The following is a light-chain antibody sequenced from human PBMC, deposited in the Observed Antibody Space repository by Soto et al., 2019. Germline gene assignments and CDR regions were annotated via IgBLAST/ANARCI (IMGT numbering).Light chain of an antibody. CDR1: SSNIGNSY. V-gene: IGLV1-51*02. CDR2: ENN. J-gene: IGLJ7*01. CDR3: GTWDSRLSVGV. Sequence: QSVLTQPPSVSAAPGQKVTISCSGSSSNIGNSYVSWYQQLPGTAPKLLIYENNKRPSGIPDRFSGSKSGTSATLGITGLQTGDEAVYYCGTWDSRLSVGVFGGGTQLTVL.